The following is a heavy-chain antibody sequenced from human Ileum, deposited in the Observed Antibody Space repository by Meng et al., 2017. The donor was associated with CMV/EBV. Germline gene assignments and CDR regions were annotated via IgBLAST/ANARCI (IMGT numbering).Heavy chain of an antibody. CDR2: IYYSGIT. CDR3: VRDMVSGSGSNYVLGTRTGLDY. D-gene: IGHD1-26*01. CDR1: RGPITRDTYY. J-gene: IGHJ4*02. Sequence: SETLSLTCTVSRGPITRDTYYWSWIRQPPGKGPEWIGYIYYSGITDYNPSLKSRVTISVDTSKSQFYLKVDSVTAADTAVYYCVRDMVSGSGSNYVLGTRTGLDYWGQGTLVTVSS. V-gene: IGHV4-61*01.